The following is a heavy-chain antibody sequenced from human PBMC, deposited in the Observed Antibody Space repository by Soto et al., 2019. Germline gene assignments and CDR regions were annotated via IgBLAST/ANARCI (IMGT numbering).Heavy chain of an antibody. J-gene: IGHJ3*02. Sequence: QVTLKESGPVVVKPTETLTLTCTVSGFSFSNARMGVSWIRQPPGKALEWLAHIFSNDEKSHSTSLKSRLTIXXDTSKSQVALTMTNMDPVDTATYYCAREYCGGDCYHAAFDIWGQGTMVTVSS. V-gene: IGHV2-26*01. CDR3: AREYCGGDCYHAAFDI. CDR1: GFSFSNARMG. D-gene: IGHD2-21*02. CDR2: IFSNDEK.